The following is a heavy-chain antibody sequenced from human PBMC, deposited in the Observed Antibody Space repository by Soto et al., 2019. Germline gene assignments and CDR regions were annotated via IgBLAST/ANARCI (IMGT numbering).Heavy chain of an antibody. J-gene: IGHJ4*02. CDR1: GFTFSSYS. CDR2: ISSSSSYI. Sequence: GGSLRLSCAASGFTFSSYSMNWVRQAPGKGLEWVSSISSSSSYIYYADSVKGRFTISRDNAKNSLYLQMNSLRAEDTAVYYCAREMGYYYDSSGYYSDYWGQGTLVTVSS. V-gene: IGHV3-21*01. CDR3: AREMGYYYDSSGYYSDY. D-gene: IGHD3-22*01.